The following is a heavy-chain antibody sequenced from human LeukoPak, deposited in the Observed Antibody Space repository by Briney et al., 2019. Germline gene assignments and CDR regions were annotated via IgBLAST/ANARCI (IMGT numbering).Heavy chain of an antibody. CDR3: ATQQWIGTFHY. J-gene: IGHJ4*02. CDR1: GGSVGSNNYY. Sequence: PSETLSLTCTVSGGSVGSNNYYWSWIRQPPGEGLEWIAYVSYTGIPTYNPSLKSRVTISLDTSKSQFSLQLSSVTAADTAVYYCATQQWIGTFHYWGQGALVTVSS. CDR2: VSYTGIP. D-gene: IGHD3-10*01. V-gene: IGHV4-61*01.